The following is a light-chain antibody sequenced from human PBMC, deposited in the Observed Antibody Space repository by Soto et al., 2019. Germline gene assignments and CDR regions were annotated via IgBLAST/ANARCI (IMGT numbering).Light chain of an antibody. CDR2: GAS. J-gene: IGKJ5*01. CDR3: QQSYSIPPIT. CDR1: QDISNS. V-gene: IGKV1-39*01. Sequence: DIQMTQSPSSLSTSVGERVTITCQASQDISNSLNWYQQKPGKAPKLLIYGASSLQSGVPSRFSGSGSGTEFTLTISSLQPEDFATYYCQQSYSIPPITFGQGTRLEIK.